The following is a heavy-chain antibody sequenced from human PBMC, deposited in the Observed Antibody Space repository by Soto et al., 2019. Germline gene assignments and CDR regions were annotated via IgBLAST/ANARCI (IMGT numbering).Heavy chain of an antibody. D-gene: IGHD3-16*01. J-gene: IGHJ6*02. CDR2: ISYDGDNK. CDR1: GFTFRNYA. CDR3: ARPWGQLSTYYYGMDT. Sequence: LRLSCAASGFTFRNYAMHWVRQAPGKGLEWVATISYDGDNKYYTDSVKGPFTISRDNSKNTLYLQMNSLRPEDTAVYYCARPWGQLSTYYYGMDTWGQGTTVAVSS. V-gene: IGHV3-30-3*01.